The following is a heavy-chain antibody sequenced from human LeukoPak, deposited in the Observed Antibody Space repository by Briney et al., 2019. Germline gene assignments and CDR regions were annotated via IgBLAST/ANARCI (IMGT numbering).Heavy chain of an antibody. V-gene: IGHV2-5*02. D-gene: IGHD6-13*01. CDR2: IYWDDDK. Sequence: SGPTLVKPTQTLTLTCTFPGFSLRNSGVGVGWIRQPPGKALEWLALIYWDDDKRHSPSLKSRLTITKDTSKNQVVLTMTNMDPVDTATSYCAPTGYISSWAGMGFDYWGQGTLVTVSS. CDR3: APTGYISSWAGMGFDY. J-gene: IGHJ4*02. CDR1: GFSLRNSGVG.